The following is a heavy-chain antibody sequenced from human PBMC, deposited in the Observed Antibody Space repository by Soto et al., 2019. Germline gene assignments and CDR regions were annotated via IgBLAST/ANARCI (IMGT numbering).Heavy chain of an antibody. Sequence: QVQLVQSGAEVRKPGASVKVSCKASGYSFTKYFMHWVRQAPGEGLEWMGLINPAGGTTSYAQRCQDRVTMTRDPSTSTIYMELSSLRAEDTAIYYCARDGTFDYWGQGTLVIVSS. CDR2: INPAGGTT. V-gene: IGHV1-46*01. J-gene: IGHJ4*02. D-gene: IGHD1-7*01. CDR1: GYSFTKYF. CDR3: ARDGTFDY.